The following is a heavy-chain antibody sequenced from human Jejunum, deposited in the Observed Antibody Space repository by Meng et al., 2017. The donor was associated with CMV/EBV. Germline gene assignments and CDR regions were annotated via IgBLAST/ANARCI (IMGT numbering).Heavy chain of an antibody. CDR2: IYADGST. D-gene: IGHD3-16*01. V-gene: IGHV3-53*01. Sequence: SLRLSCEASGFTVSTNYMSWVRQAPGKGLEWVSVIYADGSTYYAASVKGRFTISRDNSKNTLYLQMNSLRAEDTAVYYCASGEGGSYWGQGTLVTVSS. J-gene: IGHJ4*02. CDR3: ASGEGGSY. CDR1: GFTVSTNY.